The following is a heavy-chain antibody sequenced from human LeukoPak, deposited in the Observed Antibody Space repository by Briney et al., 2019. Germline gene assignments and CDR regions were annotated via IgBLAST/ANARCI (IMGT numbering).Heavy chain of an antibody. CDR3: AKGTSSYYDILTGSTGDYFDY. CDR1: GFTFSSYG. Sequence: GGSLRLSCAASGFTFSSYGMHWVRQAPGKGLEWVAFIRYDGSNKYYADSVKGRFTISRDNSKNTLYPQMNSLRAEDTAVYYCAKGTSSYYDILTGSTGDYFDYWGQGTLVTVSP. CDR2: IRYDGSNK. D-gene: IGHD3-9*01. J-gene: IGHJ4*02. V-gene: IGHV3-30*02.